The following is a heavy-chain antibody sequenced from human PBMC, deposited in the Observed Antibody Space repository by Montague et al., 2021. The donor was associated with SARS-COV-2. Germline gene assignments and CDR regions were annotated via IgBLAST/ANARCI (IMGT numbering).Heavy chain of an antibody. V-gene: IGHV6-1*01. CDR2: TYYRSKWYN. J-gene: IGHJ6*02. D-gene: IGHD3-10*01. CDR1: GDSVSSNSAA. CDR3: ARGLWFGELLKRYYYYGMDV. Sequence: CAISGDSVSSNSAAWNWIRQSPSRGLEWLGRTYYRSKWYNDYAVSVKSRITINPDTSKNQFSLQLNSVTPEDTAVYHCARGLWFGELLKRYYYYGMDVWGQGTTVTVSS.